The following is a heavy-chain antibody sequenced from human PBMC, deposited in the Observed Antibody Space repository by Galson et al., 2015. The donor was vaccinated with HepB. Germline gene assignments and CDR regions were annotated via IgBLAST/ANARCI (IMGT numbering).Heavy chain of an antibody. CDR1: GFTFSAYG. CDR2: ITYDGGSH. D-gene: IGHD6-19*01. J-gene: IGHJ4*02. CDR3: AKVATRGQWLARWSFDY. V-gene: IGHV3-30*18. Sequence: SLRLSCAASGFTFSAYGMHWVRQAPGKGLDWVAGITYDGGSHYYADSVKGRVTISRDNLKNTLFLQMSSLRPEDTAVYYCAKVATRGQWLARWSFDYWGQGILVTVSS.